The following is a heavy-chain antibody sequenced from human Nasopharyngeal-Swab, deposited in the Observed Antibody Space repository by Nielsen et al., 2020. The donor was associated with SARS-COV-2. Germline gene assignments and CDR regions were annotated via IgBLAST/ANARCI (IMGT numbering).Heavy chain of an antibody. CDR3: ARGTYYDILTGLMFDP. V-gene: IGHV1-8*02. J-gene: IGHJ5*02. CDR1: GYSFTSYW. CDR2: MNPNSGNT. D-gene: IGHD3-9*01. Sequence: GESLKISCKGSGYSFTSYWINWVRQATGQGLEWMGWMNPNSGNTGYAQKFQGRVTMTRNTSISTAYMELSSLRSEDTAVYYCARGTYYDILTGLMFDPWGQGTLVTVSS.